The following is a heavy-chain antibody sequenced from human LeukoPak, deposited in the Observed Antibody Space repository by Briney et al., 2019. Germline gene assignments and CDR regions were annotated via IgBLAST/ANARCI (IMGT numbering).Heavy chain of an antibody. D-gene: IGHD4-17*01. CDR2: ISSSSSYI. CDR1: GFTFSSYS. V-gene: IGHV3-21*01. Sequence: GGSLRLSCAASGFTFSSYSMNWVRQAPGKGLEWVSSISSSSSYIYYADSVKGRFTISRDNAKNSLDLQMNSLRVEDTAVYYCARDGAGSYGSDYYYYYGMDVWGQGTTVTVSS. CDR3: ARDGAGSYGSDYYYYYGMDV. J-gene: IGHJ6*02.